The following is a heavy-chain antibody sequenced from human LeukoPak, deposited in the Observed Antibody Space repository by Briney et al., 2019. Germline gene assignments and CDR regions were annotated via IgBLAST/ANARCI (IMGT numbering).Heavy chain of an antibody. CDR1: GGSISSYY. V-gene: IGHV4-59*08. D-gene: IGHD5-24*01. CDR2: IYYSGST. Sequence: SETLSLTCTVSGGSISSYYWSWIRQPPGKGLEWIGYIYYSGSTNYNPSLKSRVSISVDTSKNQFSLKLSSVTAADTAVYYCARGAGAGYNLQPFDYWGQGTLVTVSS. CDR3: ARGAGAGYNLQPFDY. J-gene: IGHJ4*02.